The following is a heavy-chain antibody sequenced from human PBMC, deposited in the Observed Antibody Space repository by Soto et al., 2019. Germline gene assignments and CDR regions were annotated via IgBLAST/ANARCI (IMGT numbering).Heavy chain of an antibody. V-gene: IGHV3-30-3*01. J-gene: IGHJ5*02. CDR2: ISHTATET. D-gene: IGHD3-16*01. CDR3: ARVGYGVSLGQGFDP. Sequence: QGQLMESGGGVVLPGKSLRLSSAASGLPFSGYAMHWVRQAPGTGLEWVASISHTATETFYADSVKGRFTISRDDSKKMVFLQMNNLGPADTAVYHCARVGYGVSLGQGFDPWGQGTLVTVSS. CDR1: GLPFSGYA.